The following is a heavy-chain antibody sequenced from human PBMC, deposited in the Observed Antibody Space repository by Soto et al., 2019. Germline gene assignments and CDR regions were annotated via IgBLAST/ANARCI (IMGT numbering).Heavy chain of an antibody. CDR2: INPNSGGT. CDR1: GYTFTSYY. J-gene: IGHJ6*03. D-gene: IGHD5-12*01. V-gene: IGHV1-2*04. CDR3: ARGYSGYDFHYYYMDV. Sequence: ASVKVSCKASGYTFTSYYMHWVRQAPGQGLEWMGWINPNSGGTNYAQKFQGWVTMTRDTSICTAYMELSRLRSDDTAVYYCARGYSGYDFHYYYMDVWGKGTTVTVSS.